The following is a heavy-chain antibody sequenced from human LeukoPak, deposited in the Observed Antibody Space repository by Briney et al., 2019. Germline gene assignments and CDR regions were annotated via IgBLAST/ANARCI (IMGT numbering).Heavy chain of an antibody. CDR3: AKERMIPAAGPFDY. V-gene: IGHV3-30*18. Sequence: GGSLRLSCAASGVTFSSYGMHWVRKVPGKGLEWVAVISYDGSNKYYTDSVKGRFTISRDNSKNTLYLQMNSLRAEDTAVYYCAKERMIPAAGPFDYWGQGTLVTVSS. CDR2: ISYDGSNK. J-gene: IGHJ4*02. D-gene: IGHD6-13*01. CDR1: GVTFSSYG.